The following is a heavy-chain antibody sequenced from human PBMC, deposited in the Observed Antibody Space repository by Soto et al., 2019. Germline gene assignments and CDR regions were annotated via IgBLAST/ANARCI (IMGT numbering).Heavy chain of an antibody. CDR1: GGSILSDDYY. D-gene: IGHD6-6*01. V-gene: IGHV4-30-4*01. CDR3: ARDRSNSPDYFDY. CDR2: IYYSGST. J-gene: IGHJ4*02. Sequence: PSETLSRTCTVSGGSILSDDYYCSWIRQPPGKGLEWIGYIYYSGSTSYNPSLKSRLTISLDTSKNQFSLKLSSVSAADTAVYYCARDRSNSPDYFDYWGQGTLVTVSS.